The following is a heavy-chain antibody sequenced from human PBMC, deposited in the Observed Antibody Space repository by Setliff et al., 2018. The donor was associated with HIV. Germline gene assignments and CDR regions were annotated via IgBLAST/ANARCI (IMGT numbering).Heavy chain of an antibody. D-gene: IGHD2-15*01. Sequence: GASVQVSCKASGYTFTDYYIHWVRQAPGHGLEWVGRINPKSGVTSYAQNFRARVTMTRDTSSTTAYMELSTLRSDDTALYYCARDLIRITPHGDLPFWGQGTLVTVSS. CDR2: INPKSGVT. V-gene: IGHV1-2*06. CDR3: ARDLIRITPHGDLPF. J-gene: IGHJ4*02. CDR1: GYTFTDYY.